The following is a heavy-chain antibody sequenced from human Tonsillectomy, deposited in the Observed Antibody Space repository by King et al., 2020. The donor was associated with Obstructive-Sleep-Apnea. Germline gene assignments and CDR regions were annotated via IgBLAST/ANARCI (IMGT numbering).Heavy chain of an antibody. D-gene: IGHD3-22*01. Sequence: QLQESGSGLVKPSQTLSLTCAVSGDSINSGGYSWSWIRQPPGKGLEWIGYIYPSGGTYYNPSLKSRGAISADRSKNQFSLKLISVTAADTAVYYWARAYDHSGHQFDSWGQGTLVTVSS. CDR1: GDSINSGGYS. CDR2: IYPSGGT. CDR3: ARAYDHSGHQFDS. V-gene: IGHV4-30-2*01. J-gene: IGHJ4*02.